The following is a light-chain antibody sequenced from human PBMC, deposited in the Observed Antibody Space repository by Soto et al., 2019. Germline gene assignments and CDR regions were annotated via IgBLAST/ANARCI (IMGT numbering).Light chain of an antibody. J-gene: IGKJ2*01. CDR2: GAS. V-gene: IGKV3-20*01. CDR1: QSVSSNY. CDR3: QQYCTSPL. Sequence: EIVLTQSPGTLSLSPGERATLSCRASQSVSSNYLAWYQQEPGQAPRLLIYGASRRATGIPDRFSGSGSGTDFTLTIGRVEPEDFAVYYCQQYCTSPLFGQGTKLEIK.